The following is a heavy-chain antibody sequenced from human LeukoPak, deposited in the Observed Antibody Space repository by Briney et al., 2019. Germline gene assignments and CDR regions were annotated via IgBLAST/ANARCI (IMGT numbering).Heavy chain of an antibody. D-gene: IGHD3-3*01. V-gene: IGHV3-48*01. CDR3: ARGNGDFWSGYPCDY. Sequence: GGSLRLSCAASGFTFSSYAMSWVRQAPGKGLEWVSYITSSSSDIYYADSVKGRFTISRDNAKNSLYLQMNSLRAEDTAVYYCARGNGDFWSGYPCDYWGQGTLVTVSS. CDR1: GFTFSSYA. J-gene: IGHJ4*02. CDR2: ITSSSSDI.